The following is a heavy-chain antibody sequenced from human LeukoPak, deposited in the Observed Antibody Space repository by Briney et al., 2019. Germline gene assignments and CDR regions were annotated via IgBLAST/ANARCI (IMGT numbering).Heavy chain of an antibody. D-gene: IGHD2-15*01. CDR3: AKGSVVVVVAATLPTFDY. Sequence: GGSLRLSCAASGFTFSSYGMHWVRQAPGKGLEWVAVIWYDGSNKYYADSVKGRFTISRDNSKNTLYLQMNSLRAEDTAVYYCAKGSVVVVVAATLPTFDYWGQGTLVTVSS. CDR1: GFTFSSYG. J-gene: IGHJ4*02. CDR2: IWYDGSNK. V-gene: IGHV3-33*06.